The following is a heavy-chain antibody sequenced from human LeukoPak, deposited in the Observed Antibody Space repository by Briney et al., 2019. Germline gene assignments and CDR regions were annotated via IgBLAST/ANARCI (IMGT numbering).Heavy chain of an antibody. CDR3: AKAGLRNYYDAFDI. V-gene: IGHV3-23*01. D-gene: IGHD1-7*01. CDR2: ISGSGGST. J-gene: IGHJ3*02. Sequence: PGGSLRLSCAASGFTSSSYAMSWVRQAPGKGLEWVXAISGSGGSTYYADSVKGRFTISRDNSKNTLYLQMNSLGAEDTAVYYCAKAGLRNYYDAFDIWGQGTMVTVSS. CDR1: GFTSSSYA.